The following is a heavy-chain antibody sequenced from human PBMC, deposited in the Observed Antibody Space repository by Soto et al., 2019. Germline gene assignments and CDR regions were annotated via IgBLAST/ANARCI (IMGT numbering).Heavy chain of an antibody. Sequence: QVQLVESGGGVVQPGRSLRLSCAASGFTFSSYAKHWVRQAPDKVLEWVAVISYDGSNKYYADSVKGRFTISRDNSKNTLYLQMNSLRAEDTAVYYCARDNGVASFGGFDYWGQGTLVTVSS. CDR1: GFTFSSYA. V-gene: IGHV3-30-3*01. CDR2: ISYDGSNK. CDR3: ARDNGVASFGGFDY. D-gene: IGHD5-12*01. J-gene: IGHJ4*02.